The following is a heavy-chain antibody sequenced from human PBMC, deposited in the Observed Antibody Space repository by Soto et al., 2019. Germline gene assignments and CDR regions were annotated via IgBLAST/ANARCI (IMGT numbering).Heavy chain of an antibody. CDR2: VYHRGTT. Sequence: QAQLRESGPGRVKPSGPRSSTGLFSGDSITGSSWVWFGRPPGRPLKWIGYVYHRGTTTYIPSLKSRVSISVDTSKNQFSLRLTSVIAADTAVYYCARDMPYGAGSLAGCDYWGQGILVTVSS. D-gene: IGHD1-26*01. CDR3: ARDMPYGAGSLAGCDY. V-gene: IGHV4-59*13. CDR1: GDSITGSS. J-gene: IGHJ4*02.